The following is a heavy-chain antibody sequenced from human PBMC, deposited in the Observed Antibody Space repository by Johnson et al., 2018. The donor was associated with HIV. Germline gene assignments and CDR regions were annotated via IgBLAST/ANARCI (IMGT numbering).Heavy chain of an antibody. CDR2: IKQDGSEK. V-gene: IGHV3-7*05. J-gene: IGHJ3*01. CDR1: GFTFSSYW. Sequence: VQLVESGGGLVQPGGSLRLSCAASGFTFSSYWMSWVRQAPGKGLEWVANIKQDGSEKYYVDSVKGRFTISRDNAKTSLSLEMNNLRPEDTAIYYCARQRGAFNFWGQGTMVTVSS. CDR3: ARQRGAFNF.